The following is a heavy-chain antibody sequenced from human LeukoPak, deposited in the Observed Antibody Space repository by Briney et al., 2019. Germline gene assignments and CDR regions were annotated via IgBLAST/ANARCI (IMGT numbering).Heavy chain of an antibody. Sequence: GGSLRLSCVVSGFTFSSYWMSWVRQAPGKGLEWVANIKRDGGEKYYVDSVKGRFTISRDNAKKSLYLQMYSLRAEDTAVYYCAREGHSGDYFDYWGQGTLVTVSS. CDR1: GFTFSSYW. V-gene: IGHV3-7*05. J-gene: IGHJ4*02. CDR3: AREGHSGDYFDY. D-gene: IGHD2-21*01. CDR2: IKRDGGEK.